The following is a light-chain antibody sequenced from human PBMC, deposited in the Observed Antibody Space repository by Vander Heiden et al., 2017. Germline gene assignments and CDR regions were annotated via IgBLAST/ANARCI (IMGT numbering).Light chain of an antibody. CDR3: QQYRSSLT. CDR1: QSVSSSY. CDR2: GAS. Sequence: ELVLSQPPGTLALPPGERATLSCSASQSVSSSYLAWYQQKPGQAPRLLIYGASSRATGIPDRFSGSGSGTDFTLNISRLEAEDVAVYYCQQYRSSLTFGGGTKVESK. V-gene: IGKV3-20*01. J-gene: IGKJ4*01.